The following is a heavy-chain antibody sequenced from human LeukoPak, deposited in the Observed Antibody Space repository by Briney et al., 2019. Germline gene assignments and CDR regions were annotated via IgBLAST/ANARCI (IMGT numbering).Heavy chain of an antibody. V-gene: IGHV3-33*01. D-gene: IGHD3-22*01. CDR2: IWYDGSNK. J-gene: IGHJ6*02. CDR3: AREIGAIFLPPPPNYGMDV. CDR1: GFTFSSYG. Sequence: QPGGSLRLSCAASGFTFSSYGMPWVRQAPGKGLEWVAVIWYDGSNKYYADSVKGRFTISRDNSKNTLYLQMNSLRAEDTAVYYCAREIGAIFLPPPPNYGMDVWGQGTTVTVSS.